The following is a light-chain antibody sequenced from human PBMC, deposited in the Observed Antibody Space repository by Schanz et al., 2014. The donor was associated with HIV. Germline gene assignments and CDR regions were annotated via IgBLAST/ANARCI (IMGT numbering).Light chain of an antibody. CDR1: NSNIRSNT. CDR2: ATY. V-gene: IGLV1-44*01. J-gene: IGLJ1*01. Sequence: QSVLTQPPSASGTPGQRVTISCSVSNSNIRSNTINWYQHLPGTAPQLLIYATYNRPSGVPDRFSGSKSGTSASLAITGLQAEDEADYYCQSYDSSLSGSRVFGTGTKLTVL. CDR3: QSYDSSLSGSRV.